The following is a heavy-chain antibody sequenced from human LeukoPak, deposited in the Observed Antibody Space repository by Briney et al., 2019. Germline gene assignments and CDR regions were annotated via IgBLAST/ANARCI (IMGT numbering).Heavy chain of an antibody. CDR1: GFTFSSYE. CDR2: ISSSGSTI. D-gene: IGHD3-3*01. CDR3: ARVSYYDFWSGCSLDY. Sequence: QAGGSLRLSCAASGFTFSSYEMKWVRQAPGKGLEWVSYISSSGSTIYYADSVRGRFTISRDNAKNSLYLQMNSLRAEDTAVYYCARVSYYDFWSGCSLDYWGQGTLVTVSS. V-gene: IGHV3-48*03. J-gene: IGHJ4*02.